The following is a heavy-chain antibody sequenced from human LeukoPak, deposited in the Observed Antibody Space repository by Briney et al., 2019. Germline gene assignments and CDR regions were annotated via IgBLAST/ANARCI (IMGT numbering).Heavy chain of an antibody. CDR3: ARRGYGDYAPFDY. CDR1: GFTFSSYE. Sequence: GGSLRLSCAASGFTFSSYEMNWVRQAPGKGLEWVSYISSSGSTIYYADSVKGRFTISRDNSKNTLYLQMYSLRAEDTAVYYCARRGYGDYAPFDYWGQGTLVTVSS. CDR2: ISSSGSTI. V-gene: IGHV3-48*03. D-gene: IGHD4-17*01. J-gene: IGHJ4*02.